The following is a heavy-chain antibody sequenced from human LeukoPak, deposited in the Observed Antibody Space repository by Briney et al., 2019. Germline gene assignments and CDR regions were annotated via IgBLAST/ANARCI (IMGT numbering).Heavy chain of an antibody. CDR2: IRYDGSNK. Sequence: GGSLRLSCAASGFTFSSYGMHWVRQAPGKGLERVAFIRYDGSNKYYADSVKGRFTISRDNSKNTLYLQMNSLRAEDTAVYYCAPRRYSSGWYPNYYYYYGMDVWGQGTTVTVSS. CDR1: GFTFSSYG. D-gene: IGHD6-19*01. J-gene: IGHJ6*02. V-gene: IGHV3-30*02. CDR3: APRRYSSGWYPNYYYYYGMDV.